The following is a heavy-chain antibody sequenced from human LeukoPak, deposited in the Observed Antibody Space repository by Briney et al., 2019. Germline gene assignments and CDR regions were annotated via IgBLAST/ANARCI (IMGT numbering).Heavy chain of an antibody. D-gene: IGHD2-2*01. Sequence: PSETLSLTCAVYGGSFSGYYWSWIRQPPGKGLEWIGEINHSGSTNYNPSLKSRVTMSVDTSKNQFSLKLSSVTAADTAVYYCARDDGSTSSLRWDRWFDPWGQGTLVTVSS. CDR3: ARDDGSTSSLRWDRWFDP. V-gene: IGHV4-34*01. J-gene: IGHJ5*02. CDR1: GGSFSGYY. CDR2: INHSGST.